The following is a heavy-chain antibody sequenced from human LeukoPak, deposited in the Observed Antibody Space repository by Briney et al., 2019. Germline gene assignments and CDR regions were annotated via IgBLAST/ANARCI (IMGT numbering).Heavy chain of an antibody. CDR3: ARGIEEYQLLYYFDY. V-gene: IGHV1-69*13. Sequence: SVKVSCKASGGTFSSYAISWVRQAPGQGLEWMGGIIPIFGTANYAQKFQGRVTITADESTSTAYMELSSLRSEDTAVYHCARGIEEYQLLYYFDYWGQGTLVTVSS. CDR1: GGTFSSYA. J-gene: IGHJ4*02. CDR2: IIPIFGTA. D-gene: IGHD2-2*02.